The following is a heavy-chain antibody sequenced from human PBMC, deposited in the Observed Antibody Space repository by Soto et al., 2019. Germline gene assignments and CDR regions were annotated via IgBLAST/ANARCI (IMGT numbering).Heavy chain of an antibody. CDR3: AREGGLTVSTLPGY. CDR2: ISTYNGNT. Sequence: QVQLVQSGAEVKKPGASVKVSCKASGYTFTSYGISWVRQAPGQGLEWMGRISTYNGNTNYAQKVQGRLTMTTDTSPSTVYMELRSLRSDDTPVYYCAREGGLTVSTLPGYWGQGPRVTVSS. CDR1: GYTFTSYG. D-gene: IGHD3-16*01. J-gene: IGHJ4*02. V-gene: IGHV1-18*01.